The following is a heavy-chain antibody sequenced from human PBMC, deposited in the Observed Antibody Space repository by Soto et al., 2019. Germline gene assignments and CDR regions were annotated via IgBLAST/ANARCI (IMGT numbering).Heavy chain of an antibody. CDR2: ISWNSAKI. CDR3: AKWDLGGLLLGGVDV. CDR1: GFVFDDYA. D-gene: IGHD3-16*02. Sequence: GGSLRLSCVTSGFVFDDYAIHWVRQSPRRGLEWVTGISWNSAKIGYADSVKGRFTISRDSAKKSVYLEMTNLRPEDTALYYCAKWDLGGLLLGGVDVWGQGTTVTVSS. J-gene: IGHJ6*02. V-gene: IGHV3-9*01.